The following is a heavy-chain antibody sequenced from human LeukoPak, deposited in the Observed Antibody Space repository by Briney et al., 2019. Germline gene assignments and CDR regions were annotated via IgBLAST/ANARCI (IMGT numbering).Heavy chain of an antibody. CDR2: ISNDGSRK. D-gene: IGHD3-3*01. Sequence: GGSLRLSCAPSGFTFSRHGMHWVRQAPGKGLEWVAIISNDGSRKYYAHSVEGRFTISRDNSKNTPYLQMDSLRAEDTAVYYCARDRAWNYFDYWGQGTLVTVSS. CDR1: GFTFSRHG. V-gene: IGHV3-30*03. J-gene: IGHJ4*02. CDR3: ARDRAWNYFDY.